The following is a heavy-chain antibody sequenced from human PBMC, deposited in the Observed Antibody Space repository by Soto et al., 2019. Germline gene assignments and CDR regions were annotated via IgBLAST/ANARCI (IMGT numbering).Heavy chain of an antibody. D-gene: IGHD3-22*01. CDR1: GYTFTGYY. CDR3: AREYYDSSGYYHSNDAFDI. V-gene: IGHV1-2*04. Sequence: ASVKVSCKASGYTFTGYYMHWVRQAPGQGLEWMGWINPNSGGTNYAQKFQGWVTMTRDTSISTAYMELRRLRSDDTAVYYCAREYYDSSGYYHSNDAFDIWGQGTMVTV. CDR2: INPNSGGT. J-gene: IGHJ3*02.